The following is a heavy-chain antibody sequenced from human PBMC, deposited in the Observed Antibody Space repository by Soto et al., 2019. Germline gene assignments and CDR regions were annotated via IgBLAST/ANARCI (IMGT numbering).Heavy chain of an antibody. D-gene: IGHD3-3*01. CDR3: AKDAPITIFGVASDYYYGMDV. CDR2: ISGSGGST. V-gene: IGHV3-23*01. Sequence: GAPRLSCADSGFTVSSYAMSWVRQAPGKVLEWVSAISGSGGSTYYADSVKGRFTISRDNSKNTLYLQMNSLRAEDTAVYYCAKDAPITIFGVASDYYYGMDVWGQGTTVTVSS. J-gene: IGHJ6*02. CDR1: GFTVSSYA.